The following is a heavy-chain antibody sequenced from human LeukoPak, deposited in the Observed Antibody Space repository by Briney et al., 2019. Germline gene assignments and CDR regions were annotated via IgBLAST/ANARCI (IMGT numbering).Heavy chain of an antibody. Sequence: SETLSLTCAVYGGSFSGYHWSWIRQPPGKGLEWIGEINHRGSTNYNPSLKSRVTMTVDTSKNQFSLKLSSVTAADTAVYYCARGRGAARFVTIEFDYWGQGALVTVSS. D-gene: IGHD6-6*01. CDR1: GGSFSGYH. V-gene: IGHV4-34*01. CDR3: ARGRGAARFVTIEFDY. J-gene: IGHJ4*02. CDR2: INHRGST.